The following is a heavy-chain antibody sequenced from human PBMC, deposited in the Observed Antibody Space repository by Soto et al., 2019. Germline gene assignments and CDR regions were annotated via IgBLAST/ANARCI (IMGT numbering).Heavy chain of an antibody. CDR2: IVPTVDTS. CDR1: GATFSSYA. CDR3: VRVVAIPGYPDN. Sequence: QVQLVQCGTEVRQPASSVKVSCKTSGATFSSYAITWVRQAPGQGLEWMGGIVPTVDTSTYAQKFQGRVTITADKFTNRVYMELSSLRSDDTAVYYCVRVVAIPGYPDNWGQGTLVTVSS. D-gene: IGHD5-12*01. J-gene: IGHJ4*02. V-gene: IGHV1-69*14.